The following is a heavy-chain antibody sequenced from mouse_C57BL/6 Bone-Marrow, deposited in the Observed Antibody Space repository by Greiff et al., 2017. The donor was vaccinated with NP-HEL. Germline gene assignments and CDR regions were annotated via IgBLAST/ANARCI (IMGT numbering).Heavy chain of an antibody. Sequence: EVQLQQSGPELVKPGASVKISCKASGYTFTDYYMNWVKQSHGKSLEWIGDINPNNGGTSYNQKFKGKATLTVDKSSSTAYMELRSLTSEDSAVYYCARWTVVPFDDWGQGTTLTVSS. CDR2: INPNNGGT. CDR1: GYTFTDYY. D-gene: IGHD1-1*01. V-gene: IGHV1-26*01. J-gene: IGHJ2*01. CDR3: ARWTVVPFDD.